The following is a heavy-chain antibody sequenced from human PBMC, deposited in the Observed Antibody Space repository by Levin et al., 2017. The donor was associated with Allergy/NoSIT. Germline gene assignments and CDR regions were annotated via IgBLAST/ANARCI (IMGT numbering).Heavy chain of an antibody. Sequence: ASVKVSCKVSGYTLTELSMHWVRQAPGKGLEWMGGFDPEDGETIYAQKFQGRVTMTEDTSTDTAYMELSSLRSEDTAVYYCATDVPFVPAAIFRSGNYWGQGTLVTVSS. CDR1: GYTLTELS. CDR2: FDPEDGET. J-gene: IGHJ4*02. V-gene: IGHV1-24*01. CDR3: ATDVPFVPAAIFRSGNY. D-gene: IGHD2-2*02.